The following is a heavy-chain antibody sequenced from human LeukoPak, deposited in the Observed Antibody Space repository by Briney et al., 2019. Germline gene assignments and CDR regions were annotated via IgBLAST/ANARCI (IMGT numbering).Heavy chain of an antibody. V-gene: IGHV1-2*04. Sequence: VASVNVSFKASGYTFTVYYMHWVRQAPGQGREGMGWINPNSGGTNYAQKFQGWVTITRDTSISTAYMELSRLRSDDTAVYYCARGGIYGDYGPEYFQHWGQGTLVTVSS. CDR2: INPNSGGT. CDR3: ARGGIYGDYGPEYFQH. D-gene: IGHD4-17*01. J-gene: IGHJ1*01. CDR1: GYTFTVYY.